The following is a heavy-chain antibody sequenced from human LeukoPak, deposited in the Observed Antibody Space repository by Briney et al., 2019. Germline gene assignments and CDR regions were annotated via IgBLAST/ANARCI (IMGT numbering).Heavy chain of an antibody. V-gene: IGHV3-15*01. D-gene: IGHD2/OR15-2a*01. J-gene: IGHJ4*02. CDR2: IKSNADGGTP. CDR1: GFTFSSYE. CDR3: TTFYHEYSPY. Sequence: GGSLRLSCAASGFTFSSYEMNWVRQAPGKGLEWVGRIKSNADGGTPDYAAPARGRFTISRDDSKNTLYLQMNSLKTGDTAVYYCTTFYHEYSPYWGRGTLVTVSS.